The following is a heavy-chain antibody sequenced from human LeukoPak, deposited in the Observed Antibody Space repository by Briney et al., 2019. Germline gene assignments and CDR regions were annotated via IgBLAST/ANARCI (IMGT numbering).Heavy chain of an antibody. CDR1: GFTFSSYA. J-gene: IGHJ4*02. CDR2: ITGSGGST. CDR3: AQGVPGIAAAGVFDY. Sequence: PGGSLRLSCAASGFTFSSYAMSWVRQAPGKGLEGVSTITGSGGSTYYADSVKGRFTISRDNSKNTLYLQMNSLRADDTAAYYCAQGVPGIAAAGVFDYWGQGTLVTVSS. D-gene: IGHD6-13*01. V-gene: IGHV3-23*01.